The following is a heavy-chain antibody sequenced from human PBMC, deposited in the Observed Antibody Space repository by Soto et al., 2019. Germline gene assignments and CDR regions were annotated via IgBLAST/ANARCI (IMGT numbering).Heavy chain of an antibody. J-gene: IGHJ3*02. Sequence: QVQLVQSGAEVKKPGSSVKVSCKASGGTFSSYAISWVRQAPGHGLEWMGGIIPIFGTANYAQKFQGRVTITADESTSTAYMELSSLRSDDKAVYYCARGGYCSGGSCSDAFDIWGKGTIVTVSS. D-gene: IGHD2-15*01. CDR3: ARGGYCSGGSCSDAFDI. CDR1: GGTFSSYA. V-gene: IGHV1-69*01. CDR2: IIPIFGTA.